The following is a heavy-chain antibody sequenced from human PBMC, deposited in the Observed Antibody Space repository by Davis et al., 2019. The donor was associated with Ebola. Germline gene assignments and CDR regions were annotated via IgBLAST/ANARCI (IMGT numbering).Heavy chain of an antibody. V-gene: IGHV4-30-2*01. CDR2: IYHSGST. Sequence: SETLSLTCAVSGGSISSGGYSWSWIRQPPGKGLEWIGYIYHSGSTYYNPSLKSRVTISVDRSKNQFSLKLSSVTAADTAVYYCARSRITMVRGVISYYYGMDVWGQGTTVTVSS. J-gene: IGHJ6*02. CDR1: GGSISSGGYS. CDR3: ARSRITMVRGVISYYYGMDV. D-gene: IGHD3-10*01.